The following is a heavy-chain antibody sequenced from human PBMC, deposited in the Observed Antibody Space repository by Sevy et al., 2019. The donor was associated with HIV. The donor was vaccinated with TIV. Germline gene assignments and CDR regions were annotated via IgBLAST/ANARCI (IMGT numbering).Heavy chain of an antibody. J-gene: IGHJ5*01. CDR1: GYTFTGYS. CDR2: INPNSGGT. CDR3: ARVRNSDYYDSSGPNWFDS. Sequence: ASVKVSCKASGYTFTGYSMHWVRQAPGQGLEWMGWINPNSGGTNYAQKFQGRVTMTRDTSISTAYMELSRLRSDGTAVYYCARVRNSDYYDSSGPNWFDSWGQGTLVTVSS. D-gene: IGHD3-22*01. V-gene: IGHV1-2*02.